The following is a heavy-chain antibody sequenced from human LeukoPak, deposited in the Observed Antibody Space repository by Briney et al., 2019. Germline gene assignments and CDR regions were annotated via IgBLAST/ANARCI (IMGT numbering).Heavy chain of an antibody. V-gene: IGHV1-69*13. D-gene: IGHD3-3*01. CDR2: IIPIFGTA. CDR3: ARGAEWLLNYFDY. Sequence: ASVKVSCKASGGTFSSYAISWVRQAPGQGLEWMGGIIPIFGTANCAQKFQGRVTITADESTSTAYMELSSLRSEDTAVYYCARGAEWLLNYFDYWGQGTLVTVSS. CDR1: GGTFSSYA. J-gene: IGHJ4*02.